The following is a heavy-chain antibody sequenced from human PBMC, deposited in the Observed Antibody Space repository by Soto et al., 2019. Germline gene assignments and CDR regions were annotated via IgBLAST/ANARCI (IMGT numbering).Heavy chain of an antibody. CDR3: ARDHVLRYAFYGMDD. Sequence: QVQLVESGGGVVQPGRSLRLSCAASGFTFSSYGMHWVRQAPCKGLEWVAVIWYDGSNKYYADSVKGRFTISRDNSKNTLYLQMNSLRAEDTAVYYCARDHVLRYAFYGMDDWGQGTLVTVSS. CDR1: GFTFSSYG. V-gene: IGHV3-33*01. CDR2: IWYDGSNK. D-gene: IGHD3-9*01. J-gene: IGHJ4*02.